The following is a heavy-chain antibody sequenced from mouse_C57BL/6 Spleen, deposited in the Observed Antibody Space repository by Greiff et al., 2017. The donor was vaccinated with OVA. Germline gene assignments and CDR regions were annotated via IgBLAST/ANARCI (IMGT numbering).Heavy chain of an antibody. CDR2: IDPSDSYT. J-gene: IGHJ3*01. D-gene: IGHD4-1*01. Sequence: VQLQQPGAELVKPGASVKLSCKASGYTFTSYWMQWVKQRPGQGLEWIGEIDPSDSYTNYNQKFKGKATLTVDTSSSTAYMQLSSLTSEDSAVYYCARRWELGRFAYWGQGTLVTVSA. CDR3: ARRWELGRFAY. V-gene: IGHV1-50*01. CDR1: GYTFTSYW.